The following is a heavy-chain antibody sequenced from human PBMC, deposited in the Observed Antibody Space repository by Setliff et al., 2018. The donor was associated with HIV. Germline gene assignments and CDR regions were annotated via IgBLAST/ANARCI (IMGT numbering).Heavy chain of an antibody. Sequence: TLSLTCTVSNGSISSGGYFWSWICQHPGKGLEWIGYIYYNGNTYYNPSLKSRAAISLDTSENHFSLKLTSVTAADTAIYFCARGGRKDLTDNWGQGTLVTVSS. CDR2: IYYNGNT. J-gene: IGHJ1*01. D-gene: IGHD2-21*02. CDR3: ARGGRKDLTDN. V-gene: IGHV4-31*03. CDR1: NGSISSGGYF.